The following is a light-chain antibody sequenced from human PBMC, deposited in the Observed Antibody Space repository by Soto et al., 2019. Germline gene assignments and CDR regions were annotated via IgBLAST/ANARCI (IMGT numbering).Light chain of an antibody. V-gene: IGKV3-11*01. Sequence: EVVLTRSPVTLSLSPGERATLSCRASQSFRGLLAWYQQKPGQAPRLLIYDAYNRATGIPPRFSGSGSGTDFTLTISSLEPEDSAVYYCQQRHMWPITFGQGTRLEI. CDR1: QSFRGL. CDR3: QQRHMWPIT. CDR2: DAY. J-gene: IGKJ5*01.